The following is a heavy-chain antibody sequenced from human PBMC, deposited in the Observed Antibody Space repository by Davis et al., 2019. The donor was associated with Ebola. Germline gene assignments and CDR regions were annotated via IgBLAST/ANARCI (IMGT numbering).Heavy chain of an antibody. J-gene: IGHJ4*02. CDR2: ISNIGGTT. Sequence: GESLKISCAASGFTFSNYAMAWVRQAPGKGLEWVSTISNIGGTTYYADSVKGRFTISRDNAKDSLYLQLNSLRPEDTAVYYCARDSVNWGEFDYWGQGTLVTVSS. D-gene: IGHD3-16*01. CDR1: GFTFSNYA. CDR3: ARDSVNWGEFDY. V-gene: IGHV3-23*01.